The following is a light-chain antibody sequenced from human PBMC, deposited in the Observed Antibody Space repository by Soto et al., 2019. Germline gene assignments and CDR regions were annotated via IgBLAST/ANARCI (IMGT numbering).Light chain of an antibody. Sequence: DIQMTQSPSTLSASVGDRFTITCRASQSISSWLAWYQQKPGKAPKLLIYAASSLESGVPSRFRGGESGTEFTLTISSLQPDDFATYYCQQYNNFPFTFGPGTKVDIK. CDR3: QQYNNFPFT. V-gene: IGKV1-5*01. CDR1: QSISSW. CDR2: AAS. J-gene: IGKJ3*01.